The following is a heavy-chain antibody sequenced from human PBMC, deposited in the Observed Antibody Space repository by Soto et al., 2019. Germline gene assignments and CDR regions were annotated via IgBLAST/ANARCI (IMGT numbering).Heavy chain of an antibody. D-gene: IGHD2-21*01. J-gene: IGHJ4*02. CDR2: INHSGST. Sequence: QVQLQQWGAGLLKPSETLSLTCAVYGGSFSGYYWSWIRQPPGKGLEWIGEINHSGSTNYNPSLTSRVTISVDTSKNQFALKLSSVTAADTAVYYCARIGGEWYWGQGTLVTVSS. CDR3: ARIGGEWY. V-gene: IGHV4-34*01. CDR1: GGSFSGYY.